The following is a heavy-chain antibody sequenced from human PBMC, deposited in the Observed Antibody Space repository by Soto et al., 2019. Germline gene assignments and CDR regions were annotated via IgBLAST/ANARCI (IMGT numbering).Heavy chain of an antibody. CDR1: GGSISSGGYY. J-gene: IGHJ6*03. CDR2: IYYSGST. V-gene: IGHV4-31*03. CDR3: ARSFEGSYYYYMDV. Sequence: SETLSLTCTVSGGSISSGGYYWSWIRQHPGKGLEWIGYIYYSGSTYYNPSLKSRVTISVDTSKNQFSLKLSSVTAADTAVYYCARSFEGSYYYYMDVWGKGTTVSVSS.